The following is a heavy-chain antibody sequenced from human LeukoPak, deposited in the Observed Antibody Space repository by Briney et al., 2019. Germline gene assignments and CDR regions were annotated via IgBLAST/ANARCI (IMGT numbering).Heavy chain of an antibody. CDR2: ISYDGSNK. J-gene: IGHJ4*02. CDR1: GFTFSSYA. D-gene: IGHD3-22*01. V-gene: IGHV3-30-3*01. Sequence: GGSLRLSCAASGFTFSSYAMHWVRQAPGKGLEWVAVISYDGSNKYYADSVKGRFTISRDNSKNTLYLQMNSLRAEDTAVYYCARDLLHKITYYYDSSGIRGFDYWGQGTLVTVSS. CDR3: ARDLLHKITYYYDSSGIRGFDY.